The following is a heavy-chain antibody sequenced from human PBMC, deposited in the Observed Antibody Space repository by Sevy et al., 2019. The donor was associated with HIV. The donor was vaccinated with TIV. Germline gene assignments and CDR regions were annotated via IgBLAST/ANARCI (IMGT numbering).Heavy chain of an antibody. D-gene: IGHD6-13*01. Sequence: GGSLRLSCAASGFIFSGHYMDWVRQAPGKGLEWVGRSRNKANSYITQYAASVKGRVTISIDDSKKSLFLQMNSLKTEDTAVYYCTSEAAANHVFDLWGQGTLVTVSS. CDR1: GFIFSGHY. CDR3: TSEAAANHVFDL. J-gene: IGHJ4*02. V-gene: IGHV3-72*01. CDR2: SRNKANSYIT.